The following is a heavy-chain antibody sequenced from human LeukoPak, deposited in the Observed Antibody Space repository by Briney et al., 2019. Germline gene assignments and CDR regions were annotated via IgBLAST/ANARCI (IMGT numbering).Heavy chain of an antibody. CDR2: IYYSGRT. V-gene: IGHV4-39*01. Sequence: SETLSLTCTVSGGSFSSSSYYWGWIRQPPGKGRVWFGSIYYSGRTYSNPSLKGRVTISVDTSKNQFSLKLSSVTAADTAVYYCARRYCSSTSCRYFDYWGQGTLVTVSS. J-gene: IGHJ4*02. D-gene: IGHD2-2*01. CDR3: ARRYCSSTSCRYFDY. CDR1: GGSFSSSSYY.